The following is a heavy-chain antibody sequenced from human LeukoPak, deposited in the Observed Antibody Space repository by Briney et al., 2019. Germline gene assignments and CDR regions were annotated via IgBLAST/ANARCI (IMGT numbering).Heavy chain of an antibody. D-gene: IGHD3-22*01. V-gene: IGHV3-21*01. Sequence: GGSLRLSCAASGFTFSSYSMNWVRQAPGKGLEWVSSISSSSSYIYYADSVKGRFTISRDNAKNSLYLQMNSLRAEDTAVYYCAREGSTYYYDSSAWGAFDIWGQGTMVTVSS. CDR3: AREGSTYYYDSSAWGAFDI. CDR1: GFTFSSYS. J-gene: IGHJ3*02. CDR2: ISSSSSYI.